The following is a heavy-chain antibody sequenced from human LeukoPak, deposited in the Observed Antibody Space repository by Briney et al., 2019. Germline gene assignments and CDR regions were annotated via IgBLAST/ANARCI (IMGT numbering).Heavy chain of an antibody. Sequence: ASVKVSCKTSGYTFTGYYMHWVRQAPGQGLEWMGWIDPNSGGTNYAQRFQGRVTMTRDTSISTAYMELSSLRSDDTAVYYCAREPTYYYDSSGYYNLIFDYWGQGTLVTVSS. CDR3: AREPTYYYDSSGYYNLIFDY. D-gene: IGHD3-22*01. CDR2: IDPNSGGT. J-gene: IGHJ4*02. V-gene: IGHV1-2*02. CDR1: GYTFTGYY.